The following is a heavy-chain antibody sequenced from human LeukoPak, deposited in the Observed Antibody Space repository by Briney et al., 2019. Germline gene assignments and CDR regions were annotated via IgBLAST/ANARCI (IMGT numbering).Heavy chain of an antibody. CDR1: GYTFTSYG. Sequence: GASVKVSCKASGYTFTSYGISWVRQATGQGLEWMGWMNPNSGNTGYAQKFQGRVTITRNTSISTAYMELSSLRSEDTAVYYCCVGHNYDFWSGYYKAFDIWGQGTMVTVSS. CDR2: MNPNSGNT. V-gene: IGHV1-8*03. J-gene: IGHJ3*02. D-gene: IGHD3-3*01. CDR3: CVGHNYDFWSGYYKAFDI.